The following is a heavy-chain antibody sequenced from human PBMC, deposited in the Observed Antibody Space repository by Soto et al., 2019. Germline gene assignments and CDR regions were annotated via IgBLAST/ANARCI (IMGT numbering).Heavy chain of an antibody. V-gene: IGHV1-69*06. J-gene: IGHJ4*02. Sequence: QVQLVQSGAEVKKPGSSVKVSCKASGGTFSSYAISWVRQAPGQGLEWMGEIIPIFGTANYAQKFQGRVTITADKSTSTAYMELSSLRSEDTAVYYCARAWWGAAAVPLHFDYWGQGTLVTVSS. CDR3: ARAWWGAAAVPLHFDY. D-gene: IGHD6-13*01. CDR2: IIPIFGTA. CDR1: GGTFSSYA.